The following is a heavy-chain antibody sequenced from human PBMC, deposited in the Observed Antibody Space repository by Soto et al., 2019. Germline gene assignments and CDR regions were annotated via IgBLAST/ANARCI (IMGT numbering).Heavy chain of an antibody. CDR2: ISYDGSNK. CDR3: ARDPLSRGYHLERNYYYYGMDV. V-gene: IGHV3-30-3*01. D-gene: IGHD5-12*01. CDR1: GFTFSSYA. Sequence: GGSLRLSCAASGFTFSSYAMHWVRQAPGKGLEWVAVISYDGSNKYYADSVKGRFTISRDNSKNTLYLQMNSLRAEDTAVYYCARDPLSRGYHLERNYYYYGMDVWGQGTTVTVSS. J-gene: IGHJ6*02.